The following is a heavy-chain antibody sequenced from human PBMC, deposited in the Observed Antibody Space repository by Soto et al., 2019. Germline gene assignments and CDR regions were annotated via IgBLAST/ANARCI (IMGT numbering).Heavy chain of an antibody. CDR3: AREGYCSGGSCYRPYGMDV. V-gene: IGHV1-69*05. CDR1: GGTFSSYS. J-gene: IGHJ6*02. D-gene: IGHD2-15*01. Sequence: ASVKVSCKASGGTFSSYSISWVRQAPGQGLEWMGGIIPIFGTANYAQKFQGWVTMTRDTSISTAYMELSRLRSDDTAVYYCAREGYCSGGSCYRPYGMDVWGQGTTVTVSS. CDR2: IIPIFGTA.